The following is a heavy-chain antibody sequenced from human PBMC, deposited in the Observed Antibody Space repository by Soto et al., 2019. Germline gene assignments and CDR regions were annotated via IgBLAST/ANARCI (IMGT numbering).Heavy chain of an antibody. CDR3: ASPPGGWSGGSCPFYYYGMDV. Sequence: QVQLVQSGAEVKKPGSSVKVSCKASGGTFSSYAISWVRQAPGQGLEWMGGIIPIFGTAYYAQKFQGRVTRNADESTSTSCIELSSLRSEDTAVDYCASPPGGWSGGSCPFYYYGMDVWGQGTTVTVSS. V-gene: IGHV1-69*12. J-gene: IGHJ6*02. CDR1: GGTFSSYA. D-gene: IGHD2-15*01. CDR2: IIPIFGTA.